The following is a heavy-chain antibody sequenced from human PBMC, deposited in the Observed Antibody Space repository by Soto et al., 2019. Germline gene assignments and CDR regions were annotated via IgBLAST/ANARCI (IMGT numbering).Heavy chain of an antibody. D-gene: IGHD3-3*01. CDR2: IIPILGIA. Sequence: GASVKVSCKASGGTFSSYTISWVRQAPGQGLEWMGRIIPILGIANYAQKFQGRVTITADKSTSTAYMELSSLRSEDTAVYYCARDLQRITIFGVGIAPQKHYYYYMDVWGKGTTVTVSS. J-gene: IGHJ6*03. CDR3: ARDLQRITIFGVGIAPQKHYYYYMDV. CDR1: GGTFSSYT. V-gene: IGHV1-69*04.